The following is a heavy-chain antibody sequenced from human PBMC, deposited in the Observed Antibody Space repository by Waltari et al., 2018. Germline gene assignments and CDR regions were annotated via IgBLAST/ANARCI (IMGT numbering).Heavy chain of an antibody. Sequence: EVRLVESGGGLVQPGGSLRLSCVASGLTFSRFWMNWVRQAPGGGLEWVANMKGDGTEEYYVGSVRGRFTISRDNARNSLSLQMDSLRDDDTGVYYCVAGSGWLPDYWGQGTLVTVSS. CDR3: VAGSGWLPDY. CDR1: GLTFSRFW. D-gene: IGHD6-19*01. J-gene: IGHJ4*02. CDR2: MKGDGTEE. V-gene: IGHV3-7*01.